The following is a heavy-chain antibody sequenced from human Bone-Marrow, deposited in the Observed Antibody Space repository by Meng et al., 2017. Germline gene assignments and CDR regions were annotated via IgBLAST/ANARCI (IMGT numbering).Heavy chain of an antibody. Sequence: SETLSLTCTVSGGSISSGSYYWSWIRQPAGKGLEWIGRIYTSGSTNYNPSLKSRVTISVDTSKNQFSLKLSSVTAADTAVYYCARRYIAYCGGDCYSGDAFDIWGQGTMVTVSS. CDR2: IYTSGST. D-gene: IGHD2-21*02. CDR3: ARRYIAYCGGDCYSGDAFDI. CDR1: GGSISSGSYY. J-gene: IGHJ3*02. V-gene: IGHV4-61*02.